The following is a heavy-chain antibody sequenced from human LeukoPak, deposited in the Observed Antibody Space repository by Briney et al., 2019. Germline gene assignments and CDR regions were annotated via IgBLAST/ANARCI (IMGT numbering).Heavy chain of an antibody. V-gene: IGHV3-30-3*01. D-gene: IGHD6-6*01. CDR3: ARDGPRSSSFDY. Sequence: GGSLRLSCAASGFTFSSYAMHWVRQAPGKGLEWVAVISYDGSNKYYADSVEGRFTISRDNSKNTLYLQMNSLRAEDTAVYYCARDGPRSSSFDYWGQGTLVTVSS. CDR2: ISYDGSNK. CDR1: GFTFSSYA. J-gene: IGHJ4*02.